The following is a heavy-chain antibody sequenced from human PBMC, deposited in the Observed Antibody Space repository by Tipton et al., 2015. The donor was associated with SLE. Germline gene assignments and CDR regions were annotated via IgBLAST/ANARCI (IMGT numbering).Heavy chain of an antibody. J-gene: IGHJ3*02. Sequence: GSLRLSCAASGFTFSSYWMSWVRQAPGKGLEWVANIKQDGSEKYYVDSVKGRFTISRDNAKNSLYLQMNSLRAEDTAVYYCARDILANYGTDAFDIWGQGTMVTVSS. CDR2: IKQDGSEK. V-gene: IGHV3-7*01. CDR1: GFTFSSYW. CDR3: ARDILANYGTDAFDI. D-gene: IGHD4-17*01.